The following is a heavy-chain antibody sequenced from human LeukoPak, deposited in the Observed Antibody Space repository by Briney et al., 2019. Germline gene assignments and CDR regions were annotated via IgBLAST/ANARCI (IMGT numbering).Heavy chain of an antibody. J-gene: IGHJ4*02. CDR1: GYTFTSYG. CDR3: ASLVITFGGVIEPGDY. V-gene: IGHV1-2*02. CDR2: INPNSGGT. D-gene: IGHD3-16*02. Sequence: ASVKVSCKASGYTFTSYGISWVRQAPGQGLEWMGWINPNSGGTNYAQKFQGRVTMTRDTSISTAYMELSRLRSDDTAVYYCASLVITFGGVIEPGDYWGQGALVTVSS.